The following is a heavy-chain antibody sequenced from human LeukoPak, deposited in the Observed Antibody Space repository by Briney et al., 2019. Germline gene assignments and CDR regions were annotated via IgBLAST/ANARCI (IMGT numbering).Heavy chain of an antibody. CDR3: ATLGAYSYGYFDY. V-gene: IGHV3-21*04. J-gene: IGHJ4*02. CDR1: GFTFSSYS. CDR2: ISSSSSYI. D-gene: IGHD5-18*01. Sequence: GGSLRLSCAASGFTFSSYSMNWVRQAPGKGLEWVSSISSSSSYIYYADSVKGRFTISRDNSKNTLYLQMNSLRAEDTAVYYCATLGAYSYGYFDYWGQGTLVTVSS.